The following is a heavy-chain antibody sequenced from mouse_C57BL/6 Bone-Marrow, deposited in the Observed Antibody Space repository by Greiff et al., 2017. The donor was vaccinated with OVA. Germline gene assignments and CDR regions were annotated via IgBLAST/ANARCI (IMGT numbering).Heavy chain of an antibody. V-gene: IGHV1-80*01. CDR1: GYAFSSYW. J-gene: IGHJ3*01. D-gene: IGHD2-4*01. CDR2: IYPGDGDT. CDR3: ARLCPFYDYDVGFAY. Sequence: VQLQQSGAELVKPGASVKISCKASGYAFSSYWMNWVKQRPGKGLEWIGQIYPGDGDTNYNGKFKGKATLTADKSSSTAYMQLSSLTSEDSAVYFGARLCPFYDYDVGFAYWGQGTLVTVSA.